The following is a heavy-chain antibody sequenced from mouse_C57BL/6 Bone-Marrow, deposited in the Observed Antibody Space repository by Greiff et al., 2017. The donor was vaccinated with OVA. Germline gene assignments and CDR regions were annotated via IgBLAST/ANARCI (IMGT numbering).Heavy chain of an antibody. CDR3: TRGYSNYYAMDY. V-gene: IGHV1-15*01. CDR2: IDPETGGT. Sequence: VQLQESGAELVRPGASVTLSCKASGYTFTDYEMHWVKQTPVHGLEWIGAIDPETGGTAYNQKFKGKATLTADKSSSTAYMELRSLTSEDSAVYYGTRGYSNYYAMDYWGQGTSVTVSS. J-gene: IGHJ4*01. D-gene: IGHD2-5*01. CDR1: GYTFTDYE.